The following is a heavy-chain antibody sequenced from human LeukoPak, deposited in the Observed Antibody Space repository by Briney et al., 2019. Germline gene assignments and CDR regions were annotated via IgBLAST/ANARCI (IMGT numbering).Heavy chain of an antibody. CDR3: ARDQAYYDILTAYFPDAFDI. Sequence: SETLSLTCTVSGGSIRSYYWSWIRQPPGKGLEWIGYIYYTGTTNYNPALKSRVTMSVDTSKNQFSLRLSSVTAADTAAYYCARDQAYYDILTAYFPDAFDIWGQGTTVTVSS. CDR1: GGSIRSYY. J-gene: IGHJ3*02. D-gene: IGHD3-9*01. V-gene: IGHV4-59*01. CDR2: IYYTGTT.